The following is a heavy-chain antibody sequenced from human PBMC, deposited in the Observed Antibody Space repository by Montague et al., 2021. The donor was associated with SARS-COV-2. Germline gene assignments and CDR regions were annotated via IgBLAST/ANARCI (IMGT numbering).Heavy chain of an antibody. J-gene: IGHJ6*03. Sequence: SQTLSLTCGVYGGDYYWIRIRQVPGKGLEFIGEIDVAGGTKNNPSLERRLTISLDTSKSQFSLRLTSVTASDTAVYYCARGQRGVVPATVLGLGFYFYYFIDVWGKGTTVTVSS. D-gene: IGHD3-16*01. CDR1: GGDYY. CDR2: IDVAGGT. V-gene: IGHV4-34*01. CDR3: ARGQRGVVPATVLGLGFYFYYFIDV.